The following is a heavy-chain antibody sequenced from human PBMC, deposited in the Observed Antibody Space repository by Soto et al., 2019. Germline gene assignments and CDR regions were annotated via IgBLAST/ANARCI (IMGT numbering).Heavy chain of an antibody. CDR3: ATDGEACAVMGV. V-gene: IGHV3-21*01. Sequence: EVQLVESGGGLVKPGGSLRLSCAASGLTFSAFGMNWVRQAPGKGLEWVSSISSGGEYLYYADSVKGRLTITRDNAKNALFLQLDSLRVEDPAVYYCATDGEACAVMGVWGQGTTVTVSS. CDR2: ISSGGEYL. D-gene: IGHD2-21*01. J-gene: IGHJ6*02. CDR1: GLTFSAFG.